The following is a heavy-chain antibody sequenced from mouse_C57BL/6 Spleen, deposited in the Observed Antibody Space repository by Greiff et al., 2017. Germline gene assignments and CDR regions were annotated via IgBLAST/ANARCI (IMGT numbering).Heavy chain of an antibody. CDR1: GYTFTSYT. V-gene: IGHV1-4*01. Sequence: VQLQESGAELARPGASVKMSCKASGYTFTSYTMHWVKQRPGPGLEWIGYINPSSGYTKYNQKFKDKATLTADKSSSTAYMQLSSLTSEDSAVYYCARGKEYFDVWGTGTTVTVSS. J-gene: IGHJ1*03. CDR2: INPSSGYT. CDR3: ARGKEYFDV.